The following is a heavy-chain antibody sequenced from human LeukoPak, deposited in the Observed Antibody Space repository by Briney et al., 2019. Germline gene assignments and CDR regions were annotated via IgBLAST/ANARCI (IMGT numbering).Heavy chain of an antibody. D-gene: IGHD3-10*01. V-gene: IGHV1-69*06. Sequence: GASVKVSCKASGSTFGSYAISWVRQAPGQGLEWMGGIIPIFGTANYAQKFQGRVTITADKSTSTAYMELSSLRSEDTAVYYCARAYYYGSGSYSNYFDYWGQGTLVTVSS. CDR2: IIPIFGTA. CDR1: GSTFGSYA. CDR3: ARAYYYGSGSYSNYFDY. J-gene: IGHJ4*02.